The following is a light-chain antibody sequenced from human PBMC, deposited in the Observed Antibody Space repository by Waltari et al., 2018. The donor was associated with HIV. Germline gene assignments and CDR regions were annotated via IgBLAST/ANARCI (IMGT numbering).Light chain of an antibody. CDR2: YDD. J-gene: IGLJ1*01. CDR1: SSNIEKNA. Sequence: QSVLTQPPSVSGAPGQRVTISCSGRSSNIEKNAVNWYQHLPGKAPKLLIYYDDLLSSGVSDRFSGSKSGTSASLAISGLQSEDEADYYCAAWDDSLKAFVFGTGTMVTVL. CDR3: AAWDDSLKAFV. V-gene: IGLV1-36*01.